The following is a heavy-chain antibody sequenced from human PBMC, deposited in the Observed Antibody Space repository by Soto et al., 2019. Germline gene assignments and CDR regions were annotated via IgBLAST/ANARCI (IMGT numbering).Heavy chain of an antibody. Sequence: LSLTCTISGGSISVYYWSWIRQPPGQALEWIGYIYDSGSPYYNPSLRSRVIISADTSKNQISLKLTSATAADTAVYYCARGVGSSPPRYWGRGTLVTVSS. CDR3: ARGVGSSPPRY. V-gene: IGHV4-59*01. CDR2: IYDSGSP. CDR1: GGSISVYY. D-gene: IGHD1-26*01. J-gene: IGHJ4*02.